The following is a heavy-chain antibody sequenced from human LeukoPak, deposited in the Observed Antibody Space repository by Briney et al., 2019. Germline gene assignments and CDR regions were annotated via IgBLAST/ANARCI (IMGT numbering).Heavy chain of an antibody. D-gene: IGHD6-6*01. J-gene: IGHJ5*02. V-gene: IGHV3-66*01. Sequence: PGGSLRLSCAASGFTVGYNYMTWVRQAPGKGLEWVAAIYNSGSTYYADSVKGRFTISRDNAKNSLYLQMNSLRAEDTAVYYCARDGAARPFDPWGQGTLVTVSS. CDR2: IYNSGST. CDR3: ARDGAARPFDP. CDR1: GFTVGYNY.